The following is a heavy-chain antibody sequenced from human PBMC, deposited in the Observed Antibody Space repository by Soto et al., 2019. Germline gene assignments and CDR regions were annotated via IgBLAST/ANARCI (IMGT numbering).Heavy chain of an antibody. Sequence: SETLSPPALSLVAPSAVVVTTGAGSASPQGRGWSGLGVSITYYNPSLKSRVTISVDTSKNQFSLKLSSVTAADTAVYYCARHSGRSYYYGSGEHKIDYWGQGTLVTVSS. V-gene: IGHV4-39*01. CDR1: VAPSAVVVTT. CDR2: SIT. CDR3: ARHSGRSYYYGSGEHKIDY. D-gene: IGHD3-10*01. J-gene: IGHJ4*02.